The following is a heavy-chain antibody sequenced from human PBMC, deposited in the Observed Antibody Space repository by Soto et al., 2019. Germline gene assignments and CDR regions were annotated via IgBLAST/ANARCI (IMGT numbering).Heavy chain of an antibody. Sequence: EVQLVESGGGLVQPGGSLKLSCAASGFTFSGSAMHWVRQASGKGLEWVGRIRSKANSYATAYAASVKGRFTISRDDSKNTAYLQMNSLKTEDTAVYYCTRGLLWFGEAYDYWGQGTLVTVSS. CDR1: GFTFSGSA. V-gene: IGHV3-73*02. D-gene: IGHD3-10*01. CDR2: IRSKANSYAT. J-gene: IGHJ4*02. CDR3: TRGLLWFGEAYDY.